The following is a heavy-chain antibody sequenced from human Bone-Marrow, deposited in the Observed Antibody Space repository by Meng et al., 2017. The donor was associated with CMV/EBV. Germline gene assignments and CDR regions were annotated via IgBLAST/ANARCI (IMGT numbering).Heavy chain of an antibody. CDR1: GFTFSSYS. Sequence: GGSLRLSCAASGFTFSSYSMNWVRQAPGKGLEWVSSISSSSSYIYYADSVKGRFTISRDNAKNSLYLQMNSLRAEDTAVYYCARDAPRNPLYYYGMDVWGQGTTVTVSS. CDR3: ARDAPRNPLYYYGMDV. CDR2: ISSSSSYI. J-gene: IGHJ6*02. V-gene: IGHV3-21*01.